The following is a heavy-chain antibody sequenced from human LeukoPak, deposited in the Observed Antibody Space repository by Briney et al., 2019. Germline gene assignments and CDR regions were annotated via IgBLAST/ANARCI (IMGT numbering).Heavy chain of an antibody. V-gene: IGHV4-38-2*02. D-gene: IGHD2-21*01. CDR2: IYHSGST. CDR1: GYSISSGYY. Sequence: SETLSLTCAVSGYSISSGYYWGWIRQPPGKGLEWIGSIYHSGSTYYNPSLKSRVTISVDTSKNQFSLKLSSVTAADTAVYYCARDTTLFRWFDPWGQGTLVTVSS. J-gene: IGHJ5*02. CDR3: ARDTTLFRWFDP.